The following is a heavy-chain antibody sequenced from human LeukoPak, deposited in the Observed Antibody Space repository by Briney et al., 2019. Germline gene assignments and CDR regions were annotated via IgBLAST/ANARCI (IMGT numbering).Heavy chain of an antibody. CDR1: GFTFSNYA. D-gene: IGHD6-19*01. CDR3: GRDEGSAWYGESRYNWFDP. CDR2: ISHSGSI. Sequence: GGSLRLSCAASGFTFSNYAMNWVRQAPGKGLEWVSSISHSGSISYADSVKGRFTISRDNAKNSLYLQMNSLRGEDTAVYYCGRDEGSAWYGESRYNWFDPWGQGTLVTVSS. V-gene: IGHV3-69-1*01. J-gene: IGHJ5*02.